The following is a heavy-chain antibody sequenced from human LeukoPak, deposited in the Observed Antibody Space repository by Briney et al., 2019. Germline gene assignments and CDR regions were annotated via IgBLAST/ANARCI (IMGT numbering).Heavy chain of an antibody. CDR2: INTDGTVT. D-gene: IGHD6-19*01. Sequence: GGPLRLSCAASGFTFSKYWMLWVRQATGRGLESVSRINTDGTVTTYADSVKGRFTVSRDNADNTMFLQMNSVRDEDTAVYYCATKQWLAPPPDSWGQGTPVTVSS. CDR1: GFTFSKYW. J-gene: IGHJ4*02. V-gene: IGHV3-74*01. CDR3: ATKQWLAPPPDS.